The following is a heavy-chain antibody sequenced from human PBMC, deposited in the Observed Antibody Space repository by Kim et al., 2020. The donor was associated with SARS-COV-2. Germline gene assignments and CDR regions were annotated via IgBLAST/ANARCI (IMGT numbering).Heavy chain of an antibody. CDR2: IYYSGST. CDR1: GGSISSGGYY. D-gene: IGHD3-10*01. Sequence: SETLSLTCTVSGGSISSGGYYWSWIRQHPGKGLEWIGYIYYSGSTYYNPSLKSRVTISVDTSKNQFSLKLSSVTAADTAVYYCARDLRMNLWFGDYGMDVLGQGTTVTVSS. J-gene: IGHJ6*02. CDR3: ARDLRMNLWFGDYGMDV. V-gene: IGHV4-31*03.